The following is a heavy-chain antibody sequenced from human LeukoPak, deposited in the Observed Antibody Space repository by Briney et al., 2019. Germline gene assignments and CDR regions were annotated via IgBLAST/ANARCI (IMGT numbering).Heavy chain of an antibody. CDR2: FDPEDGET. D-gene: IGHD1-26*01. J-gene: IGHJ4*02. V-gene: IGHV1-24*01. Sequence: ASVKVSCKVSGYTLTELSMHWVRQAPGKGLEWMGGFDPEDGETIYAQKFQGRVTMTEDTSTDTAYMELSSLRSEDTAVYYCATDIRDVGDFDYWGQGTLVTVSS. CDR3: ATDIRDVGDFDY. CDR1: GYTLTELS.